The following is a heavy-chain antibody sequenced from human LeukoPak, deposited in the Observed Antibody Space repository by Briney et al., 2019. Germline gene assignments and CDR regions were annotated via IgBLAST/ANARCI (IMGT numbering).Heavy chain of an antibody. D-gene: IGHD3-10*01. Sequence: GGSLRLSCAASGFTFSSYGMHWVRQAPGKGLEWVAFIRYDGSNKYYADSVKGRFTISRDNSKNTLYLQMNSLRAEDTAVYYCAKARDPYYYASGSYYSFDYWGQGTLVTVSS. CDR2: IRYDGSNK. J-gene: IGHJ4*02. CDR1: GFTFSSYG. V-gene: IGHV3-30*02. CDR3: AKARDPYYYASGSYYSFDY.